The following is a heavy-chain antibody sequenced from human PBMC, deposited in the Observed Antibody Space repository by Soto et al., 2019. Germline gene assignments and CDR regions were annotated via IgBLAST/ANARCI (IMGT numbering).Heavy chain of an antibody. V-gene: IGHV3-23*01. D-gene: IGHD1-1*01. CDR3: AKDTPWTVGPLAMDV. J-gene: IGHJ6*02. Sequence: CGSLRLSCVASGFTFTTHAMSCVRQAPGKGLEWVSTFSGRGGNIYYAVALKGRLTISRDDSKNTRYLELNSMRGEDTAVYYCAKDTPWTVGPLAMDVWGQGSTVTVSS. CDR1: GFTFTTHA. CDR2: FSGRGGNI.